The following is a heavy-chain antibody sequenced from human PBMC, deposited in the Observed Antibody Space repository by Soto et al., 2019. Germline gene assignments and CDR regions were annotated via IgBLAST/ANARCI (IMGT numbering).Heavy chain of an antibody. CDR3: AKEGSSGNFDY. Sequence: GGSLRLSSAAAGFPFSSYCMHWVRQAPGKGLEWVAVISYDGRNKYYADSVKGRFTISRDNSKNTLYLQMNSLRAEDTAVYYCAKEGSSGNFDYWGQGTLVTVSS. CDR1: GFPFSSYC. CDR2: ISYDGRNK. D-gene: IGHD6-19*01. V-gene: IGHV3-30*18. J-gene: IGHJ4*02.